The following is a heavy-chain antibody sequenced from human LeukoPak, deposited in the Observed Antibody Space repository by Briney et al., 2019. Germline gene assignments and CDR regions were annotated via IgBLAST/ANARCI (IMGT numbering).Heavy chain of an antibody. D-gene: IGHD3-22*01. V-gene: IGHV4-59*08. J-gene: IGHJ6*02. CDR3: ARQQYYYDNSGSWFYYYGMDV. Sequence: SETLSLTCTVSGGSISSYYWSWIRQPPGKGLEWIGYIYYSGSTNYNPSLKSRVTISVDTSKNQFSLKLSSVTAADTALYYCARQQYYYDNSGSWFYYYGMDVWGPGTTVTVSS. CDR1: GGSISSYY. CDR2: IYYSGST.